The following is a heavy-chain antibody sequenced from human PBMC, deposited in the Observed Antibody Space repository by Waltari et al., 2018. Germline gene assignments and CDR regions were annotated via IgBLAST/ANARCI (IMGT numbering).Heavy chain of an antibody. CDR2: IYYSGST. Sequence: QVQLQESGPGLVKPSQTLSLMCPVSGGSISSGDYQCSWIRQPPGKGLDGIGYIYYSGSTISNPSLEARVTISVDTSKNQFSLELRSVTAADTAVYYCARVNEGTAAGNNWFDPWGQGTLVTVSS. D-gene: IGHD6-13*01. CDR3: ARVNEGTAAGNNWFDP. V-gene: IGHV4-30-4*01. J-gene: IGHJ5*02. CDR1: GGSISSGDYQ.